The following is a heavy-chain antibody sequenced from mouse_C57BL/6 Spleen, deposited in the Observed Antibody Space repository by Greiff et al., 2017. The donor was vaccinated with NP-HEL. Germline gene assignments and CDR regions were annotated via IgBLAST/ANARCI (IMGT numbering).Heavy chain of an antibody. V-gene: IGHV1-50*01. J-gene: IGHJ1*03. CDR3: ARSITTVVANFDV. CDR1: GYTFTSYW. Sequence: QVQLQQPGAELVKPGASVKLSCKASGYTFTSYWMQWVKQRPGQGLEWIGEIDPSDSYTNYNQKFKGKATLTVDTSSSTAYMQLSSLTSEDSAVYYCARSITTVVANFDVWGTGTTVTVSS. CDR2: IDPSDSYT. D-gene: IGHD1-1*01.